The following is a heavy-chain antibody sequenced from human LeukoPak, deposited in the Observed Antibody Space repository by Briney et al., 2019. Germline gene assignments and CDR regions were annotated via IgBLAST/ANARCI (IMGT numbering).Heavy chain of an antibody. CDR3: ARGLWGPRYDFWSGYYPNYCYYDLDG. CDR2: MNPNRGNT. D-gene: IGHD3-3*01. CDR1: GYTFTSYD. J-gene: IGHJ6*03. Sequence: GASVKVSCKASGYTFTSYDINWVRQATGQGLEWMGWMNPNRGNTGYAQKFQGSVTITRNTSISTAYMELSSLRSEDTAVYYCARGLWGPRYDFWSGYYPNYCYYDLDGCGKGTTVTV. V-gene: IGHV1-8*03.